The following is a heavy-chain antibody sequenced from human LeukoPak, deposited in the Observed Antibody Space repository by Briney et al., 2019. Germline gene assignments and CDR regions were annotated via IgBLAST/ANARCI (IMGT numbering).Heavy chain of an antibody. CDR1: GFTVSSNY. V-gene: IGHV3-53*01. CDR2: IYSGGNT. J-gene: IGHJ5*02. CDR3: GRVTGDDLIGHH. D-gene: IGHD1-1*01. Sequence: GGSLRLSCAASGFTVSSNYMNWVRQAPGKGLEWISVIYSGGNTYYADSVKGRFIISRDNSKNTLYLQMNILRAEDTAVYYSGRVTGDDLIGHHWGQGTLVTVSS.